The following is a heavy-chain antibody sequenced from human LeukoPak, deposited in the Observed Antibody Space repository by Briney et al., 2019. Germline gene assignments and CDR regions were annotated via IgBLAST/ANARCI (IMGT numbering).Heavy chain of an antibody. Sequence: AGGSLRLSCSASGFTFSTYWMSWVRQAPGKGLEWVSSISDSGDSTYYADSVKGRFTVSRDNSKNTLYLQMNSLRADDTAVYYCAKEPTIRYDPNWFDSWGQGTLVTVSS. CDR3: AKEPTIRYDPNWFDS. V-gene: IGHV3-23*01. D-gene: IGHD1-14*01. CDR2: ISDSGDST. CDR1: GFTFSTYW. J-gene: IGHJ5*01.